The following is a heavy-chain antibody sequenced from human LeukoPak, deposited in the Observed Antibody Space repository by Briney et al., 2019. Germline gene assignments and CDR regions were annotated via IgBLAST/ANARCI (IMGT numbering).Heavy chain of an antibody. J-gene: IGHJ5*02. CDR3: ARALRIAADWFDP. CDR2: ISAYNGDT. D-gene: IGHD6-13*01. CDR1: GYXFTTYG. V-gene: IGHV1-18*01. Sequence: ASVRISCRASGYXFTTYGMTWVRQAPGQGLEWLGWISAYNGDTSYAQNLQDRVTMATDTSTSTAYMELRSLISDDTAVYYCARALRIAADWFDPWGQGTLVTVSS.